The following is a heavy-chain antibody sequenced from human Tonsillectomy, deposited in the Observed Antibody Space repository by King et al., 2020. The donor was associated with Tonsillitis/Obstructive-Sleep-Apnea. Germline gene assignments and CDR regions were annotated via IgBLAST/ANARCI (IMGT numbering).Heavy chain of an antibody. J-gene: IGHJ4*02. V-gene: IGHV3-7*03. CDR2: IKQDGTEK. D-gene: IGHD3-16*01. CDR1: GFTFSSYW. Sequence: VQLVESGGGLVQPGGSLRLSCAASGFTFSSYWMSWVRQAPGKGLEWVANIKQDGTEKHYVDSVKGRFTISRDNAKNSLYLQMSSLRAEDTAVYYCAREAWGSLDSWGQGTLVTVFS. CDR3: AREAWGSLDS.